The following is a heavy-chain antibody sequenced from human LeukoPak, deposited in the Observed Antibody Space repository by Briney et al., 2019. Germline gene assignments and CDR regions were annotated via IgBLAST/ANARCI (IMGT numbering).Heavy chain of an antibody. CDR1: GGSFSGYY. CDR3: ARLTRRSGNYFEN. D-gene: IGHD1-1*01. J-gene: IGHJ4*02. CDR2: INHSGST. Sequence: KPSETLSLTCAVYGGSFSGYYWSGIRQPPGKGLEWIGEINHSGSTNYNPSLKSRVTISVDTSKSQFSLKLSSVTAADTAVYYCARLTRRSGNYFENWGQGTLVTVSS. V-gene: IGHV4-34*01.